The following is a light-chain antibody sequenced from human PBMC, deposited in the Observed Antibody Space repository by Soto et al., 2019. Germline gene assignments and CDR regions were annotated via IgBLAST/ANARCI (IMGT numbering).Light chain of an antibody. CDR2: AAS. V-gene: IGKV1-39*01. J-gene: IGKJ1*01. CDR1: QSISSY. CDR3: QQSYTTPWT. Sequence: DIQMTQSPSSLSASVGDRVTITCRASQSISSYLNWYQQKPGKAPKLLIYAASSLQSGVPSRFSGSGSGTDFTLTISSLQHEDFATYSCQQSYTTPWTFGQGTKVDIK.